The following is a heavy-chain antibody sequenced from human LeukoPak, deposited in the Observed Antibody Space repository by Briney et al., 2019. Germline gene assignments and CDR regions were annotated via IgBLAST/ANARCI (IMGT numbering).Heavy chain of an antibody. D-gene: IGHD6-19*01. CDR3: ARGGIAVAGPHYWYFDL. Sequence: PGGSLRLSCAASGFTFSSYSMNWVRQAPGKGLEWVSSISSSSSYIYYADSVKGRFTISRDNAKNSLYLQMNSLRAEDTAVYYCARGGIAVAGPHYWYFDLWGRGTLVTVSS. J-gene: IGHJ2*01. CDR2: ISSSSSYI. V-gene: IGHV3-21*01. CDR1: GFTFSSYS.